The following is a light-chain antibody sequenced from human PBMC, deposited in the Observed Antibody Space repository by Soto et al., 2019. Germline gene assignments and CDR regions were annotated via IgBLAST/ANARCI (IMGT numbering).Light chain of an antibody. CDR2: GES. Sequence: EIVLTQSPGTLSLSPGERATLSCRSSQSVSSSYLAWYQQKPGQAPRLLIYGESSRATGIPDRFSGSGSGTEFTLTISRMEPEDFAVYYCQQYGSSRLTFGGGTKVEIK. CDR1: QSVSSSY. CDR3: QQYGSSRLT. V-gene: IGKV3-20*01. J-gene: IGKJ4*01.